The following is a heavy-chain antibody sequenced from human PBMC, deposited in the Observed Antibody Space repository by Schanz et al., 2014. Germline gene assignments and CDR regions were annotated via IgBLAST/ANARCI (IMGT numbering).Heavy chain of an antibody. Sequence: EVHLVESGGGLVQPGGSLRLSCAASGITFSTYAMAWVRQAPGKGLEWVSAISGGGGTTYYTDSVKGRFTISRDNSKSTLYLQMNSLRAEDTALYYCVRDELLWFGEVLSLDYWGQGALXTVSS. CDR2: ISGGGGTT. D-gene: IGHD3-10*01. J-gene: IGHJ4*02. CDR1: GITFSTYA. CDR3: VRDELLWFGEVLSLDY. V-gene: IGHV3-23*04.